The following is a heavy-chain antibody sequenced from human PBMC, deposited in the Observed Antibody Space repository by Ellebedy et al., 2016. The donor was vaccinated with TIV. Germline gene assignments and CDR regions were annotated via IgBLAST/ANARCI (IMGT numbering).Heavy chain of an antibody. CDR2: ISSNGGST. J-gene: IGHJ4*02. Sequence: GESLKISXSASGFTFSSYAMHWVRQAPGKGLEYVSAISSNGGSTYYADSVKGRFTISRDNSRNTLYLQMSSLRAEDTAVYYCVKEGTGDSSGYYLSVAGLFDYWGQGTLVTVSS. D-gene: IGHD3-22*01. V-gene: IGHV3-64D*06. CDR1: GFTFSSYA. CDR3: VKEGTGDSSGYYLSVAGLFDY.